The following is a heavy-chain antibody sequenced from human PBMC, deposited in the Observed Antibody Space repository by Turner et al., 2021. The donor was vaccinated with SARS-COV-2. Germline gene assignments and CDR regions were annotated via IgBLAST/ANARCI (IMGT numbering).Heavy chain of an antibody. Sequence: QLQLQESGPGLVKPSETLSLTCTVSGGSISSSSYYWGWIRQPPGKGLEWIGSIYYSGSTYYNPSLKSRVTISVDTSKNQFSLKLSSVTAADTAVYYCAVHHYYDSSGYQVGEDYWGQGTLVTVSS. CDR3: AVHHYYDSSGYQVGEDY. J-gene: IGHJ4*02. D-gene: IGHD3-22*01. CDR1: GGSISSSSYY. V-gene: IGHV4-39*01. CDR2: IYYSGST.